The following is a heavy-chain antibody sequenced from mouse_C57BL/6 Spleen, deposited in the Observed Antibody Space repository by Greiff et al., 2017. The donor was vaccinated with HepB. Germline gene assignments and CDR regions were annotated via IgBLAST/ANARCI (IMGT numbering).Heavy chain of an antibody. CDR1: GYSITSGYD. CDR2: ISYSGST. D-gene: IGHD1-1*01. J-gene: IGHJ4*01. V-gene: IGHV3-1*01. Sequence: EVQGVESGPGMVKPSQSLSLTCTVTGYSITSGYDWHWIRHFPGNKLEWMGYISYSGSTNYNPSLKSRISITHDTSKNHFFLKLNSVTTEDTATYYCASTVVAGAMDYWGQGTSVTVSS. CDR3: ASTVVAGAMDY.